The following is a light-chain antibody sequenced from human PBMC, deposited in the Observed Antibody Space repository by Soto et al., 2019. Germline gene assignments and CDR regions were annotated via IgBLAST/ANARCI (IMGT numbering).Light chain of an antibody. CDR3: QHYNSYSEA. J-gene: IGKJ1*01. CDR1: QTISSS. CDR2: KAS. V-gene: IGKV1-5*03. Sequence: IHMNHSAYTLSGSVSYSFTITSRASQTISSSLAWYQQKPGKAPKLLIYKASTLKSGVPSRFSGSGSGTEFTLTISSLQPDDFATYYCQHYNSYSEAFGQGTKVDIK.